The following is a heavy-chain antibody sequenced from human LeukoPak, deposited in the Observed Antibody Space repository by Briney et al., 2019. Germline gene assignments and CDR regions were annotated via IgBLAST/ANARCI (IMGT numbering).Heavy chain of an antibody. D-gene: IGHD2-2*01. CDR1: GGSFSGYY. CDR2: MNNSGST. CDR3: SRAAIVVVPADPDAFNI. V-gene: IGHV4-34*01. J-gene: IGHJ3*02. Sequence: PSETLSLTCAVYGGSFSGYYWSWIRQPPGKGLEWIGEMNNSGSTNYNPSLKSRVTISVDTSKNQFSLKLSSVTAADKAGYYCSRAAIVVVPADPDAFNIWGQGTMVTVSS.